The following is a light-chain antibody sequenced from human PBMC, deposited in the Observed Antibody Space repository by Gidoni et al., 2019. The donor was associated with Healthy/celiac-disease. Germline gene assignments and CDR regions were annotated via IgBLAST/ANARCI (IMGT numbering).Light chain of an antibody. V-gene: IGKV1-39*01. CDR1: QSISSY. CDR3: QQSYSTLRT. J-gene: IGKJ1*01. CDR2: AAS. Sequence: DIQMTQYPSSLSASVGDRVTITCRASQSISSYLNWYQQKPGKAPKLLIYAASSLQSGVPSRFSGSGSGTDFTLTISSLQPEYFATYYCQQSYSTLRTFGQGTKVEIK.